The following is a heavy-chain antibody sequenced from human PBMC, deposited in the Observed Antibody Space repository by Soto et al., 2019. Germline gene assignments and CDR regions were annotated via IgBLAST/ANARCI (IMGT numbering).Heavy chain of an antibody. D-gene: IGHD3-10*01. CDR2: INAGNGNT. V-gene: IGHV1-3*01. CDR3: ARDKLLWFGEPSGPRDYYYMDV. CDR1: GYTFTSYA. Sequence: GASVKVSCKASGYTFTSYAMHWVRQAPGQRLEWMGWINAGNGNTKYSQKFQGRVTITRDTSASTAYMELSSLRSEDTAVYYCARDKLLWFGEPSGPRDYYYMDVWGKGTTVTVSS. J-gene: IGHJ6*03.